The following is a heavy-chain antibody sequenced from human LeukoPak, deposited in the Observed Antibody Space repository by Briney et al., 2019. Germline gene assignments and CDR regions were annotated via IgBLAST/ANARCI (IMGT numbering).Heavy chain of an antibody. CDR3: ARGRGYSYGVDY. Sequence: SETLSLTCTVSGGSISSYYWSWIRQPPGKGLEWIGYIYYSGSTNYNPSLKSRVTISVDTSKNQFSLKLSSVTAADTAVYYCARGRGYSYGVDYWGQGTLVTVSP. J-gene: IGHJ4*02. CDR2: IYYSGST. D-gene: IGHD5-18*01. V-gene: IGHV4-59*01. CDR1: GGSISSYY.